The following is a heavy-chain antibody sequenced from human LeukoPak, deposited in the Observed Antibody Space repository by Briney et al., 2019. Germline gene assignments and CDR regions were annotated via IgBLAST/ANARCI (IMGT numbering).Heavy chain of an antibody. Sequence: PGGSLRLSCAASGFTFSSYSRNWVRQAPGKGLEWVSSISSSSSYIYYADSVKGRFTISRDNAKNSLYLQMNSLRAEDTAVYYCARAGGYGEALDAFDIWGQGTMVTVSS. V-gene: IGHV3-21*01. CDR2: ISSSSSYI. CDR3: ARAGGYGEALDAFDI. CDR1: GFTFSSYS. J-gene: IGHJ3*02. D-gene: IGHD6-25*01.